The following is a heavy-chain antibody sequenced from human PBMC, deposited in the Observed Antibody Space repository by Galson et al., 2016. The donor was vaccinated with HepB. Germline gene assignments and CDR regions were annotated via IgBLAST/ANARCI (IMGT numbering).Heavy chain of an antibody. J-gene: IGHJ6*02. CDR1: GFTFSNYG. CDR2: IWYDGSNT. D-gene: IGHD2-15*01. Sequence: SLRLSCAASGFTFSNYGMHWVRQAPGKGLEWVAVIWYDGSNTYYADSVKGRFTISRDNSKNTLYLQMNSLTAEDTAVYYCARNPRGYAMDVWGQGTTVTVSS. V-gene: IGHV3-33*01. CDR3: ARNPRGYAMDV.